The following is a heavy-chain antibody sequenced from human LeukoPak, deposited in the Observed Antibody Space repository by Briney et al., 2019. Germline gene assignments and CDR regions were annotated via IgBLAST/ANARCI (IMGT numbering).Heavy chain of an antibody. CDR2: IIPIFGTA. CDR1: GGTFSSYA. V-gene: IGHV1-69*13. Sequence: ASVKVSCKASGGTFSSYAISWVRQASGQGLEWMGGIIPIFGTANYAQKFQGRVTVTADESTSTAYMELSSLRSEDTAVYYCARDSYYGSGSYYKGDYWGQGTLVTVSS. J-gene: IGHJ4*02. CDR3: ARDSYYGSGSYYKGDY. D-gene: IGHD3-10*01.